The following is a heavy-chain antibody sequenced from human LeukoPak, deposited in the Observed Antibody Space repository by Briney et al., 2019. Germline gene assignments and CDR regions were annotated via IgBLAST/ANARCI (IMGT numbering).Heavy chain of an antibody. V-gene: IGHV3-11*04. Sequence: GGSLRLSCAASGFTFSDYYMTWIRQAPGKGLEWISYISSGGRTMYYTDSVKGRFTISRDNAKNSLYLQMNSLRAEDTAVYYCARGASVVAGSDDAFDIWGQGTMVTVSS. CDR1: GFTFSDYY. CDR2: ISSGGRTM. J-gene: IGHJ3*02. CDR3: ARGASVVAGSDDAFDI. D-gene: IGHD6-19*01.